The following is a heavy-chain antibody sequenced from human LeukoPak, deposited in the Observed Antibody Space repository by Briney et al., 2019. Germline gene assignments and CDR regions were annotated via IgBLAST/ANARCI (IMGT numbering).Heavy chain of an antibody. CDR1: GGSISSSSYY. CDR2: IYYSGST. V-gene: IGHV4-39*07. Sequence: SETLSLTCTVSGGSISSSSYYWGWIRQPPGKGLEWIGSIYYSGSTYYNPSLKSRVTISVDTSKNQFSLKLGSVTAADTAVYYCARGWSEQLVWGQGTLVTVSS. J-gene: IGHJ4*02. CDR3: ARGWSEQLV. D-gene: IGHD6-6*01.